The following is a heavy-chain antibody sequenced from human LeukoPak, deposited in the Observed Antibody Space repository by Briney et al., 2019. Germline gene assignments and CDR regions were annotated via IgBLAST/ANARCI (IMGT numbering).Heavy chain of an antibody. CDR1: GGTFSSYA. V-gene: IGHV1-69*13. CDR3: ARANPLSSPPVYYYYYGMDV. CDR2: IIAIFGTA. D-gene: IGHD2-2*01. Sequence: SVKVSCKASGGTFSSYAISWVRQAPGQGLEWMGGIIAIFGTANYAQTLQGRVTITADESTTTPYMELSSLRSEDTAVYYCARANPLSSPPVYYYYYGMDVWGKGTAVTVSS. J-gene: IGHJ6*04.